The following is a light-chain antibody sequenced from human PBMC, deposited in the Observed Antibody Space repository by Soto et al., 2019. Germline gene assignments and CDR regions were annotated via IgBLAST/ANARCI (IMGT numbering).Light chain of an antibody. CDR3: AAWDGELSRPL. J-gene: IGLJ3*02. CDR1: SSNIGNNH. CDR2: ETN. Sequence: QSVLTQPPSASGTPGQRVTISCSGSSSNIGNNHVYWYQQLAGTAPKLLMSETNQRPSGVPNRFTASKYCSSASLAISGLRYEEEAAYYCAAWDGELSRPLFGGGTKLTVL. V-gene: IGLV1-47*01.